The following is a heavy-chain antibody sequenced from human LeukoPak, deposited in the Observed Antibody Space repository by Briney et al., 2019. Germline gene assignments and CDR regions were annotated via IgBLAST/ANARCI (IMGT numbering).Heavy chain of an antibody. CDR3: ASSSAMVTHSFDY. CDR2: IYYSGST. Sequence: SETLSLTCTVSGGSISSSSYYWGWIRQPPGKGLEWIGSIYYSGSTYYNPSLKSRVTISVDTSKNQFSLKLSSVTAADTAVYYCASSSAMVTHSFDYWGQGTLVTVSS. V-gene: IGHV4-39*01. J-gene: IGHJ4*02. CDR1: GGSISSSSYY. D-gene: IGHD5-18*01.